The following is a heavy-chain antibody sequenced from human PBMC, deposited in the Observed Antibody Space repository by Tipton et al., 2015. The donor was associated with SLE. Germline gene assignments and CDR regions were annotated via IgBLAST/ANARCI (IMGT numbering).Heavy chain of an antibody. V-gene: IGHV4-59*01. Sequence: TLSLTCTVSGGSISHYYWSWVRQPPGKGLEWIGSASSGGNTFYNPSLKSRVTISEDTSKNQFSLRLSSVTAADTAVYYCARRINGPNAFDIWGQGTLLTVSS. CDR2: ASSGGNT. J-gene: IGHJ3*02. D-gene: IGHD2-8*01. CDR3: ARRINGPNAFDI. CDR1: GGSISHYY.